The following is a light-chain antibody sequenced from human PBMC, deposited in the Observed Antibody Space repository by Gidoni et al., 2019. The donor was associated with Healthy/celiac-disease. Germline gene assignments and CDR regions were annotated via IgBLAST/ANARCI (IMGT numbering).Light chain of an antibody. J-gene: IGLJ1*01. CDR2: EVS. V-gene: IGLV2-14*01. CDR1: SSDVGTYNF. CDR3: SSYTSSSTYV. Sequence: QSALTQPASVSGSPGQSITISCPGTSSDVGTYNFVSWYQQKPGKAPKLMIYEVSNRPSGVSKRFSGSKSGNTATLTISGLQAEDEAHYYCSSYTSSSTYVFGTGTKVTVL.